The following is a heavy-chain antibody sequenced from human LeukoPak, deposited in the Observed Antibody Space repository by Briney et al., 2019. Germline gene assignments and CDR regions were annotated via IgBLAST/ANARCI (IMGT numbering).Heavy chain of an antibody. D-gene: IGHD3-22*01. Sequence: RGESLKISCKGSGYSFTGYWIGWVRQMPGKGLEWMGIIYPGDSDTRYSPSFQGQVTISADKSISTAYLQWSSLKASDTAMYYCARRNGNYYDSSGYYSNLAFQHWGQGTLVTVSS. CDR2: IYPGDSDT. V-gene: IGHV5-51*01. CDR1: GYSFTGYW. J-gene: IGHJ1*01. CDR3: ARRNGNYYDSSGYYSNLAFQH.